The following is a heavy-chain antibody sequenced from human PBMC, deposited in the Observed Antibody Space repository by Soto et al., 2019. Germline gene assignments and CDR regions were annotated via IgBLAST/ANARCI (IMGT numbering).Heavy chain of an antibody. V-gene: IGHV4-59*01. CDR3: ARESGSGYERALDY. CDR2: IYYSGST. J-gene: IGHJ4*02. D-gene: IGHD5-12*01. Sequence: ETLSLTCTVSGGSISSYYWSWIRQPPGKGLEWIGYIYYSGSTNYNPSLKSRVTISVDTSKDQFSLKLSSVTAADTAVYYCARESGSGYERALDYWGQGTLVTVSS. CDR1: GGSISSYY.